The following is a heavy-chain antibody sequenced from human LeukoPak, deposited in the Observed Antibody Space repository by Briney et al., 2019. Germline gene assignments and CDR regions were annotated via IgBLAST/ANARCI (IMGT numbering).Heavy chain of an antibody. CDR2: IYSGGAI. V-gene: IGHV3-53*01. D-gene: IGHD3-10*01. Sequence: GGSLRLSCVASGFAVGSNYMSWVRQAPGRGLEWVSLIYSGGAIRYADSVKGRFTISRDNSKNTLYLQMNSLRAEDTAVYYCAKGELLSHWGQGTLVTVSS. CDR1: GFAVGSNY. J-gene: IGHJ1*01. CDR3: AKGELLSH.